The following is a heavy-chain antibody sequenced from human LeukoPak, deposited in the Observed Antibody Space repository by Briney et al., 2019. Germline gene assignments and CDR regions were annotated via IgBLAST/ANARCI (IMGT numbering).Heavy chain of an antibody. J-gene: IGHJ1*01. CDR1: GFTFSSYS. CDR2: ISSSSSYI. CDR3: ARDPFHH. V-gene: IGHV3-21*01. Sequence: PGGSLRLSCAASGFTFSSYSMNWVRQAPGKGLEWVSSISSSSSYIYYAGSVKGRFTISRDNAKNSLYLQMNSLRAEDTAVYYCARDPFHHWGQGTLVTVSS.